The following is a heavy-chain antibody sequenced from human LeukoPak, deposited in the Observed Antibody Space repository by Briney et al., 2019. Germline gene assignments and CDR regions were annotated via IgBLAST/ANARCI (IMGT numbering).Heavy chain of an antibody. J-gene: IGHJ4*02. V-gene: IGHV4-34*01. CDR1: GGSFSGYY. D-gene: IGHD6-6*01. Sequence: SETPSLTCAVYGGSFSGYYWSWIRQPPGKGLEWIGEINHSGSTNYNPSLKSRVTISVDTSKNQFSLKLSSVTAADTAVYYCARISIAARTPVDYWGQGTLVTVSS. CDR2: INHSGST. CDR3: ARISIAARTPVDY.